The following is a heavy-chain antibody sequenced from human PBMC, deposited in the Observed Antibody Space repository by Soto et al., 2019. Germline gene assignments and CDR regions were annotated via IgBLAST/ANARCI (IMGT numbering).Heavy chain of an antibody. CDR2: INPNNGTT. CDR3: ARVGYCNSRTCYNWLDP. J-gene: IGHJ5*02. V-gene: IGHV1-46*01. Sequence: ASVKVSCKASRYTFINYYMHWVRQAPGQGLEWMGIINPNNGTTVYAQKFQGKVTMTTDTSTNTVYMEVSSLGSEDTAVYYCARVGYCNSRTCYNWLDPWGQGTLVTVSS. CDR1: RYTFINYY. D-gene: IGHD2-2*01.